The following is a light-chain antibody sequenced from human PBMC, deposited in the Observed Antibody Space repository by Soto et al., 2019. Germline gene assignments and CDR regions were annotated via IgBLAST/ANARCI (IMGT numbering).Light chain of an antibody. CDR1: SSDVGGYNY. CDR3: CSYAGSYSLM. CDR2: DVN. Sequence: QSALTQPRSVSGSPGQSVTISCTGTSSDVGGYNYVSWYHQHPGKAPKLMIFDVNKRPSGVPDRFSGSKAGNTASLTISGLQAEDEADYYCCSYAGSYSLMFGGGTKLTVL. V-gene: IGLV2-11*01. J-gene: IGLJ3*02.